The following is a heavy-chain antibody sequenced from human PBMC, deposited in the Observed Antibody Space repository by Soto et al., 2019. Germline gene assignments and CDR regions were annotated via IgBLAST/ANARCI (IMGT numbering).Heavy chain of an antibody. D-gene: IGHD3-3*01. CDR1: GASVTSGDYY. CDR2: MHDSGAT. CDR3: ARGGLYDLWSGLFD. J-gene: IGHJ4*02. V-gene: IGHV4-30-4*01. Sequence: QAQLQESGPGLVRPSQTLSLSCSVSGASVTSGDYYWNWIRQTPGTGLEWLGYMHDSGATSYNPSVRSRVTISRETSRSQFSLKLTSVSAADTAVYFCARGGLYDLWSGLFDWGQGIRVTVSS.